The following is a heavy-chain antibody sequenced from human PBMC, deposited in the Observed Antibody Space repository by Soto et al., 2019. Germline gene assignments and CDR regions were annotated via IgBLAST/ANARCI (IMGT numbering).Heavy chain of an antibody. CDR1: GFTFDDYV. J-gene: IGHJ2*01. D-gene: IGHD1-26*01. CDR2: INWNGGST. V-gene: IGHV3-20*04. CDR3: ARVVGPYGTHNWYFDL. Sequence: EVQLVESGGGVVRPGGSLRLSCAASGFTFDDYVMSWVHQAPGKGLEWVSGINWNGGSTGYADSVKGRFTISRDNAKNSLYLQMNSLRAEDTALYYCARVVGPYGTHNWYFDLWGRGTLVTVSS.